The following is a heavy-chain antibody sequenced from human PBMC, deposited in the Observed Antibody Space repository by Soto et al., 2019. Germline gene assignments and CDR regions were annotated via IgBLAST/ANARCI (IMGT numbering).Heavy chain of an antibody. CDR2: INPGDSDT. D-gene: IGHD6-13*01. J-gene: IGHJ6*02. CDR3: ARFSSSWGYYYGMDV. V-gene: IGHV5-51*01. Sequence: GEPLKVSCQGSGYSFTSYWIGWVRQMPGKGLEWMGSINPGDSDTRYSPSFQGRVTISADKSISTAYLQWSSLKASDTAMYYCARFSSSWGYYYGMDVWGQGTTVTVSS. CDR1: GYSFTSYW.